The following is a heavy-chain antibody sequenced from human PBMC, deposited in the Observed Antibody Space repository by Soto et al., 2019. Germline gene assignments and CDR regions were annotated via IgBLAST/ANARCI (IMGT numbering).Heavy chain of an antibody. D-gene: IGHD3-22*01. CDR1: GGTFSSYA. V-gene: IGHV1-69*06. Sequence: ASVKVSFKASGGTFSSYAISWLRQAPGQGLEWMGRIIPIFGTANYAQKFQGRVTITADKSTSTAYMELSSLRSEDTAVYYCASLRYYYDSSGYPIPPAPFDYWGQGTLVTVSS. CDR2: IIPIFGTA. J-gene: IGHJ4*02. CDR3: ASLRYYYDSSGYPIPPAPFDY.